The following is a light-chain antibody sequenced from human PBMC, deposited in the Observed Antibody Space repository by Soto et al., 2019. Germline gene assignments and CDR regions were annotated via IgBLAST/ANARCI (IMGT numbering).Light chain of an antibody. Sequence: QSVLTQSSSASASLRSSVKLTCTLSSGHSSYIIAWHQQQPGKAPRYLMKLEGSGSYNKGSGVPDRFSGSSSGADRYLTISNLPSEDEADYYCETWDSNTLYVFGTGTKVTVL. CDR2: LEGSGSY. J-gene: IGLJ1*01. V-gene: IGLV4-60*03. CDR3: ETWDSNTLYV. CDR1: SGHSSYI.